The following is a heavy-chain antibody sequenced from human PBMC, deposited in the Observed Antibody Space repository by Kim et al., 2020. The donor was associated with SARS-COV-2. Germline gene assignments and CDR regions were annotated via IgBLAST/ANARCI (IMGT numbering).Heavy chain of an antibody. V-gene: IGHV3-74*01. CDR3: VRDSSATY. Sequence: GGSLRLSCAASGFTFSRHWMHWVRQAPGNGLMWISRINTDDTIIDYADSVKGRFTISRYNAKSTLYLQMNSLRDEDTAVYYCVRDSSATYWGQGTLVTVSS. J-gene: IGHJ4*02. CDR1: GFTFSRHW. D-gene: IGHD3-22*01. CDR2: INTDDTII.